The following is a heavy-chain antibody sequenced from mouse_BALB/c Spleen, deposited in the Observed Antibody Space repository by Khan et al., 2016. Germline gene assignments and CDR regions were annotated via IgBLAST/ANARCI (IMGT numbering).Heavy chain of an antibody. CDR1: GYSITSDYA. D-gene: IGHD1-1*01. Sequence: EVQLQESGPGLVKPSQSLSLTCTVTGYSITSDYAWNWIRQFPGNKLEWMGYISYRGSTSYNPSLKSRISITRDTSKNQFFLQLNSVTTEDTATXYRARWLLEFPYYFDYWGQGTTLTVSS. CDR2: ISYRGST. J-gene: IGHJ2*01. V-gene: IGHV3-2*02. CDR3: ARWLLEFPYYFDY.